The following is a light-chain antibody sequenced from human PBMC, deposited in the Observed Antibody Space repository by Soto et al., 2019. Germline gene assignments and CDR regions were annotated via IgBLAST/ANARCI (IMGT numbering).Light chain of an antibody. Sequence: EIVMTQSPATLSVSPGASATLFCRASESVSSDLAWYRQKPGQAPRLLIYYASIRATGIPARFSGSGSGTEFTLTINSLQSEDVAVYFCQQYYMWPAVFGQGTKLQI. V-gene: IGKV3-15*01. CDR1: ESVSSD. J-gene: IGKJ2*01. CDR2: YAS. CDR3: QQYYMWPAV.